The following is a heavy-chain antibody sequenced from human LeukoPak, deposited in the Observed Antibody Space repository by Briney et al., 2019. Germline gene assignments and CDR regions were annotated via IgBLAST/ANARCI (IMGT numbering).Heavy chain of an antibody. D-gene: IGHD2-15*01. J-gene: IGHJ4*02. Sequence: GGSLRLSCAASGFTVSSNYMSWVRQAPGKGLEWVSAISGSGGSTYYADSVKGRFTISRDNSKNTQYLQMNSLRAEDTAVYYCAKTIVVVVAAAFYFDYWGQGTLVTVSS. CDR3: AKTIVVVVAAAFYFDY. CDR1: GFTVSSNY. V-gene: IGHV3-23*01. CDR2: ISGSGGST.